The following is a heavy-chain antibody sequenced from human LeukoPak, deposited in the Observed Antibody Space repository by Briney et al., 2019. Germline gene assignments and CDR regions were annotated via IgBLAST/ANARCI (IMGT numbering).Heavy chain of an antibody. CDR3: ARDRSGSLLDV. CDR2: TYYSGST. Sequence: PSETLSLTCTVSGGSISSGGYYWSWIRQHPGTGLEWIGYTYYSGSTYYNPSLKSRVTISVDTSKNQFSLKLSSVTAADTAVYYCARDRSGSLLDVWGQGTTVTVSS. J-gene: IGHJ6*02. CDR1: GGSISSGGYY. V-gene: IGHV4-31*03.